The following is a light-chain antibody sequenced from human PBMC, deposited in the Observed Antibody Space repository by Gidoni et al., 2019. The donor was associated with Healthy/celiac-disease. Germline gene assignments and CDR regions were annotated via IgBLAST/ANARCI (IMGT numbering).Light chain of an antibody. CDR3: QQYNNWPPWT. CDR1: QRVSSN. V-gene: IGKV3-15*01. J-gene: IGKJ1*01. CDR2: GAS. Sequence: EIVLTQSPATLSVSPGERAPLSCRASQRVSSNLAWYQQKPGPAPRLLIYGASTRATCIPARFSGSGSGTEFTLTISSLQSEDFAVYYCQQYNNWPPWTFGQGTKVEIK.